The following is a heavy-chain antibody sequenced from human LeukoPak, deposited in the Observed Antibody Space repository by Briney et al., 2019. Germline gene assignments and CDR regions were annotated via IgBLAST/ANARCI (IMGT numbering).Heavy chain of an antibody. V-gene: IGHV1-24*01. D-gene: IGHD3-16*02. CDR1: GYTLTELS. CDR3: ATRDYVWGSYRY. CDR2: FDPEDGET. Sequence: ASVKVSCKVSGYTLTELSMHWVRQAPGKGLEWMGGFDPEDGETIYAQKFQGRVTMTEDTSTDTAYMELSSLRSEDTGVYYCATRDYVWGSYRYWGQGTLVTVSS. J-gene: IGHJ4*02.